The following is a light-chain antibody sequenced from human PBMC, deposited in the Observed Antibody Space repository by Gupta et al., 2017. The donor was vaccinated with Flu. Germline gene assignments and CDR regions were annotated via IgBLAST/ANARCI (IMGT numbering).Light chain of an antibody. V-gene: IGLV2-8*01. Sequence: VTTHCTGTSSDVGGFNSVSWYTHQQGKDPNLILYEVTKRPAGVPARFSGSKSGNKDSLNVSVLQAEDEADYYCGSYAGSNRYLFGGGTKVTVL. CDR3: GSYAGSNRYL. J-gene: IGLJ3*02. CDR1: SSDVGGFNS. CDR2: EVT.